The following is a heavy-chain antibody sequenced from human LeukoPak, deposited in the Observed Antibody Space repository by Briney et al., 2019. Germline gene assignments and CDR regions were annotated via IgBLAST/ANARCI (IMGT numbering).Heavy chain of an antibody. CDR1: GLTFSSYW. V-gene: IGHV3-74*01. CDR2: INSDGSST. CDR3: AKDASGGNPGFDY. Sequence: GGSLRLSCAASGLTFSSYWMRWVRQAPGKGLVWVSRINSDGSSTSYADSVKGRFTISRDNDKNTLYLQINSLRAEDTAVYYSAKDASGGNPGFDYWGQGTLVTVSS. D-gene: IGHD4-23*01. J-gene: IGHJ4*02.